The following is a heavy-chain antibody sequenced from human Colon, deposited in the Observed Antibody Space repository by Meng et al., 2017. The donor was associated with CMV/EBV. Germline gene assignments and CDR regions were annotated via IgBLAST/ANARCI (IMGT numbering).Heavy chain of an antibody. V-gene: IGHV4-38-2*01. D-gene: IGHD3-10*01. CDR2: IYHSGGT. J-gene: IGHJ6*02. Sequence: SETLSLTCSVSNYSISTGYYWGWIRQPPGKGLEWIGSIYHSGGTYYNPSFKSRVIISVDTSKNQFSLRLSSVTAADTAVYYCARTGVTMVRDPTPLGHYYYGMDVWGQGTTVTVSS. CDR3: ARTGVTMVRDPTPLGHYYYGMDV. CDR1: NYSISTGYY.